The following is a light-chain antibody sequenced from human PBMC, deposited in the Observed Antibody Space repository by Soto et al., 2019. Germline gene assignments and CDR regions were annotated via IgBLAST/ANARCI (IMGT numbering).Light chain of an antibody. CDR3: ISYTTSSTWV. V-gene: IGLV2-14*01. J-gene: IGLJ3*02. Sequence: QSALTQPASVSGSPGQSITISCTGTSSDVGGYNYVSWYQQYPGKAPKLMIYDVSNRPSGVSNRFSGSKSGNTASLTISGLQAEDEADYYCISYTTSSTWVFGGGTKVTVL. CDR2: DVS. CDR1: SSDVGGYNY.